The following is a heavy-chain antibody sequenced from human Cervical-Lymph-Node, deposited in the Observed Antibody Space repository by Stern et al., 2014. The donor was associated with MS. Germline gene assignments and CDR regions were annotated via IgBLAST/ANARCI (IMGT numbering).Heavy chain of an antibody. J-gene: IGHJ4*02. D-gene: IGHD3-10*01. CDR1: GFTFSTYA. V-gene: IGHV3-30-3*01. Sequence: VQLVASGGGVVQPGRSLRLSCVASGFTFSTYAMHWVRQAPGQGLEWVAFVSYDGTQRNSTDSVKARFTISRDNSKNTLYLHMNSLRDEDTAVYFCARGGRGVGLEYWGQGALVTVSS. CDR2: VSYDGTQR. CDR3: ARGGRGVGLEY.